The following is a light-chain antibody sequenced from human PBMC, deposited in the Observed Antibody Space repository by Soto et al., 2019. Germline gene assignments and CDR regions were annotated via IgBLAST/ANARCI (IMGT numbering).Light chain of an antibody. CDR3: QSYDSSLSGHVV. V-gene: IGLV1-40*01. CDR1: SSNIGADYD. J-gene: IGLJ2*01. Sequence: QTVVTQPPSVSGAPGQRVTISCTGTSSNIGADYDVHWYQQLPGTAPKLLISGNSNRPSGVPDRFSGSKSGTSASLAITGLQAEDEADYYCQSYDSSLSGHVVFGGGTKLTVL. CDR2: GNS.